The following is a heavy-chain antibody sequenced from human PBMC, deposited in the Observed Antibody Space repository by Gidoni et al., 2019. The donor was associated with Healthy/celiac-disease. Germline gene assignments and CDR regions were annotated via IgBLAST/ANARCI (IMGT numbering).Heavy chain of an antibody. J-gene: IGHJ5*02. D-gene: IGHD5-18*01. Sequence: QVQLQQWGAGLLKPSETLSLTCAVYGGSFSGYYWSWIRQPPGKGLEWIGEINHSGSTNYNPSLKSRVTISVDTSKNQFSLKLSSVTAADTAVYYCARGKKWIQLWYYGMGNWFDPWGQGTLVTVSS. CDR1: GGSFSGYY. CDR3: ARGKKWIQLWYYGMGNWFDP. CDR2: INHSGST. V-gene: IGHV4-34*01.